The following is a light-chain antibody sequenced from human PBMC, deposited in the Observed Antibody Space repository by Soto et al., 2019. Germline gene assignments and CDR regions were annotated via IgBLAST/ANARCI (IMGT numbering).Light chain of an antibody. CDR3: QQYYDWPRT. J-gene: IGKJ4*01. Sequence: EIVLTQSPATLSVSPGERVTLSCRATQTIRDQLACYQQRPGQAPRLLIYAASARITGVPARFSGSGSATDFTLTITSLQSEDFAVYYCQQYYDWPRTFGGGTKV. CDR1: QTIRDQ. V-gene: IGKV3-15*01. CDR2: AAS.